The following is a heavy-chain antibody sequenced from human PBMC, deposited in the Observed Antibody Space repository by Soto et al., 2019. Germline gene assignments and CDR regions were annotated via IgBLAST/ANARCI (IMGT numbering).Heavy chain of an antibody. CDR1: GYIFVNYG. D-gene: IGHD3-16*02. Sequence: QVQLVQSGDEVRKPGSSVKVSCKASGYIFVNYGIAWVRQAPGQGLEWMGWISPYSGNTHYASKVQGSITMTTDTYTSTPYMDAGSLTSADTAVYDCAIEDTCVTPTPQDVCGQGTTVTVSS. CDR2: ISPYSGNT. V-gene: IGHV1-18*01. CDR3: AIEDTCVTPTPQDV. J-gene: IGHJ6*02.